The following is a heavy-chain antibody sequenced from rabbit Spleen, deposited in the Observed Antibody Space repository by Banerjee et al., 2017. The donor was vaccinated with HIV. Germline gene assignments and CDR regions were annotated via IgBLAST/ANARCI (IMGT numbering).Heavy chain of an antibody. CDR1: GFSFSSSYW. Sequence: QEQLVESGGGLVQPEGSLTVTCTASGFSFSSSYWMCWVRQAPGKGLEWIGYIDPIFGGTYYATWVNGRFTISSHNAQNTLFLQLNSLTVADTATYFCVRNSGWGVSYFTLWGQGTLVTVS. D-gene: IGHD4-1*01. V-gene: IGHV1S45*01. CDR2: IDPIFGGT. CDR3: VRNSGWGVSYFTL. J-gene: IGHJ4*01.